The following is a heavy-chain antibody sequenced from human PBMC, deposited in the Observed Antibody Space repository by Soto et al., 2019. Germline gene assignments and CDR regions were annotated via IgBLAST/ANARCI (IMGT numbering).Heavy chain of an antibody. Sequence: EFQLLESGGDLVQPGGSLRLSCAASGFPFSTNAMSWVRQAPGKGLEWVSTISDSGGRTYYADSVEGRFTISRDNSKNTLYLQMNSLRVEDTDVFYCAKHQIGWYDFDYWGQGALVTVSS. CDR1: GFPFSTNA. D-gene: IGHD6-19*01. CDR3: AKHQIGWYDFDY. V-gene: IGHV3-23*01. J-gene: IGHJ4*02. CDR2: ISDSGGRT.